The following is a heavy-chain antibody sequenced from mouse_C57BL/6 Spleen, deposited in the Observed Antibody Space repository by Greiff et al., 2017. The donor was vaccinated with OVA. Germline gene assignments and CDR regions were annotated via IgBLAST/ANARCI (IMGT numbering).Heavy chain of an antibody. CDR3: ARSGYSKYWYFDV. V-gene: IGHV1-69*01. J-gene: IGHJ1*03. CDR1: GYTFTSYW. Sequence: VQLKQPGAELVMPGASVKLSCKASGYTFTSYWMHWVKQRPGQGLEWIGEIDPSDSYTNYNQKFKGKSTLTVDKSSSTAYMQLSSLTSEDSAVYYCARSGYSKYWYFDVWGTGTTVTVSS. D-gene: IGHD2-5*01. CDR2: IDPSDSYT.